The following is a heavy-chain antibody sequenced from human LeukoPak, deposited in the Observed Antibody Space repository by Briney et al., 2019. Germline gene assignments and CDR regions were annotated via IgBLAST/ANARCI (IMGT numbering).Heavy chain of an antibody. J-gene: IGHJ5*02. V-gene: IGHV4-39*01. CDR1: GGSISSSSYY. CDR3: ARQSSSSSNWFDP. CDR2: IYYSGST. D-gene: IGHD6-6*01. Sequence: SETLSLTCTVSGGSISSSSYYWGWIRQPPGKGLEWIGSIYYSGSTYYNPSLKSRVTISVDTSKIQFSLKLSSVTAADTAVYYCARQSSSSSNWFDPWGQGTLVTVSS.